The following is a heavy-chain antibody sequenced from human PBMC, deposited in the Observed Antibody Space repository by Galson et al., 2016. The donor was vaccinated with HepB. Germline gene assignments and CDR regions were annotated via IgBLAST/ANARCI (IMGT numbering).Heavy chain of an antibody. CDR2: IYSGGGT. Sequence: SLRLSCAASGVTVSNNYMSWVRQAPGRGLEWVSIIYSGGGTYYADSVEGRFTISRDNSKNTLYLQMNSLRAEDTAVYYCARDTWTWNGGQGTLVTVSS. J-gene: IGHJ4*02. CDR1: GVTVSNNY. V-gene: IGHV3-66*01. CDR3: ARDTWTWN. D-gene: IGHD3/OR15-3a*01.